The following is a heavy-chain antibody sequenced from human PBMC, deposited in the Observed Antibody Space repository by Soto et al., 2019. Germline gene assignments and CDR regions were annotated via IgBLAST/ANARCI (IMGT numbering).Heavy chain of an antibody. CDR3: AKVFPLDY. J-gene: IGHJ4*02. D-gene: IGHD3-10*02. CDR1: GFTFSSYA. V-gene: IGHV3-23*01. CDR2: ISASGGST. Sequence: PGGSLRLSCAASGFTFSSYAMSWVRQAPGKGLEWDAAISASGGSTYYADSVKARSTISRDTSKNTLYLQMRSLRDEAPVVYYCAKVFPLDYWGQGTLVTAPQ.